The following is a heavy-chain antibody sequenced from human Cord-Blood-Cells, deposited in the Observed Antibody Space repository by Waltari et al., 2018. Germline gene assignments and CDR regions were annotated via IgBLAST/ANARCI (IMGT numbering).Heavy chain of an antibody. J-gene: IGHJ4*02. D-gene: IGHD3-22*01. Sequence: QVQLQESGPGLVKPSETLSLTCTVSGGSISSYYWSWIRQPPGKGLEWIGYIYYSGSTNYNPSLKSRVTISVDTSKNQFSLKLSSVTAADTAVYYCARVRDLGYYDSSGYYYFDYWGQGTLVTVSS. CDR2: IYYSGST. CDR1: GGSISSYY. CDR3: ARVRDLGYYDSSGYYYFDY. V-gene: IGHV4-59*01.